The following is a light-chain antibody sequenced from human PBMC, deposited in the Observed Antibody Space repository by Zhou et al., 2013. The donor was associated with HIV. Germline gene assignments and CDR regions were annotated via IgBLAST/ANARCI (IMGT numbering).Light chain of an antibody. Sequence: EIQMTQSPSSLTASVGDSVTITCRASQSISTYLNWYQQKPGKAPKRLIYAASSLQSGVPSRFSGSGSGTDFTLTISSLQPEDFATYYCQQSYSTPLHTFGGGTKVEIK. J-gene: IGKJ4*01. CDR3: QQSYSTPLHT. CDR1: QSISTY. V-gene: IGKV1-39*01. CDR2: AAS.